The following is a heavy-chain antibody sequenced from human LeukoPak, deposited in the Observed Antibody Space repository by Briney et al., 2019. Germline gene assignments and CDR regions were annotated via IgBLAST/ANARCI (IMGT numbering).Heavy chain of an antibody. V-gene: IGHV4-61*02. D-gene: IGHD3-22*01. CDR3: ARDPNYYDSSGYLDV. CDR1: GGSISSGSYY. CDR2: IYTSGST. J-gene: IGHJ6*03. Sequence: PSETLSLTCTVSGGSISSGSYYWSWIRRPAGKGLEWLGRIYTSGSTNYNPSLKSRVTISVDTSKNQFSLKLSSVTAADTAVYYCARDPNYYDSSGYLDVWGKGTTVTVSS.